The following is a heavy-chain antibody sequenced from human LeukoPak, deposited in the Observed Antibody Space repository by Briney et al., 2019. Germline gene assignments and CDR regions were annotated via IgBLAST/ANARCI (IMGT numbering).Heavy chain of an antibody. CDR1: GFTFSTYS. Sequence: GGPLRLSCAASGFTFSTYSMNWVRQAPGKGLEWVSSIIRIIRYIYYADSVKGRFTISRDNAKNSLFLQMNSLRAEDTAVYYCARSGYFYDSSGYYHDFYYFDYWGQGTLVTVSS. D-gene: IGHD3-22*01. CDR2: IIRIIRYI. CDR3: ARSGYFYDSSGYYHDFYYFDY. J-gene: IGHJ4*02. V-gene: IGHV3-21*01.